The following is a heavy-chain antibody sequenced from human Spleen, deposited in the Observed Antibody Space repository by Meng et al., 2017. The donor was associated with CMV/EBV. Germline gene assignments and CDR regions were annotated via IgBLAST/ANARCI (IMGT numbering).Heavy chain of an antibody. CDR2: IKQDGSEK. D-gene: IGHD1-26*01. J-gene: IGHJ4*02. CDR1: GFTFSSYS. CDR3: ARGRHYPDY. Sequence: GGSLRLSCAASGFTFSSYSMNWVRQAPGKGLEWVANIKQDGSEKYYVDSVKGRFTISRDNAKNSLYLQMNSLRAEDTAVYYCARGRHYPDYWGQGTLVTVSS. V-gene: IGHV3-7*01.